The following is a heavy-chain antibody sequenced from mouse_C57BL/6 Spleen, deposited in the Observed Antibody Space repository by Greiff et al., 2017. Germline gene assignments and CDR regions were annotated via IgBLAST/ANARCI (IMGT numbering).Heavy chain of an antibody. Sequence: EVKLVESGEGLVKPGGSLKLSCAASGFTFSSYAMSWVRQTPEKRLEWVAYISSGGDYIYYADTVKGRFTISRDNARNTLYLQMSSLKSEDTAMYYCTRDGGGYYYFDYWGQGTTLTVSS. CDR1: GFTFSSYA. CDR2: ISSGGDYI. D-gene: IGHD2-3*01. CDR3: TRDGGGYYYFDY. V-gene: IGHV5-9-1*02. J-gene: IGHJ2*01.